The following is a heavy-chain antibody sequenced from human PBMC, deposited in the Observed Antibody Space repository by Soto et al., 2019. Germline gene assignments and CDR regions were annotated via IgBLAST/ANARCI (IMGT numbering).Heavy chain of an antibody. Sequence: GGSLRLSCAASGFTFSSYWMSWVRQAPGKGLEWVANIKQDGSEKYYVDSVKGRFTISRDNAKNSLYLQMNSLRAEDTAVYYCARVFCSSTSCYGINFDYWGQGTLVTVSS. D-gene: IGHD2-2*01. CDR2: IKQDGSEK. CDR3: ARVFCSSTSCYGINFDY. CDR1: GFTFSSYW. J-gene: IGHJ4*02. V-gene: IGHV3-7*05.